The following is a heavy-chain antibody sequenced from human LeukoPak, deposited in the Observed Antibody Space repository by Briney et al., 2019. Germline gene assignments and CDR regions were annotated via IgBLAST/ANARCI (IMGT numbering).Heavy chain of an antibody. V-gene: IGHV3-74*01. CDR2: INTDGSST. Sequence: GGSLRLSCAASGFTFSSYWMHWVRHAPGKGLVWVSRINTDGSSTSYADSVKGRFTISRDNTKNTLYLQMNSLRAEDTAVYYCARDLESELLWFGELTHSAFDIWGQGTMVTVSS. CDR3: ARDLESELLWFGELTHSAFDI. CDR1: GFTFSSYW. D-gene: IGHD3-10*01. J-gene: IGHJ3*02.